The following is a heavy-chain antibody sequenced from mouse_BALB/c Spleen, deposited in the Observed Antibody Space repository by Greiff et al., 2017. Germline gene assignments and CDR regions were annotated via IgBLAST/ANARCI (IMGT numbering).Heavy chain of an antibody. CDR1: GYAFSSSW. Sequence: QVQLKQSGPELVKPGASVKISCKASGYAFSSSWMNWVKQRPGQGLEWIGRIYPGDGDTNYNGKFKGKATLTADKSSSTAYMQLSSLTSVDSAVYFCARDTTVVAPFDYWGQGTTLTVSS. CDR2: IYPGDGDT. J-gene: IGHJ2*01. CDR3: ARDTTVVAPFDY. D-gene: IGHD1-1*01. V-gene: IGHV1-82*01.